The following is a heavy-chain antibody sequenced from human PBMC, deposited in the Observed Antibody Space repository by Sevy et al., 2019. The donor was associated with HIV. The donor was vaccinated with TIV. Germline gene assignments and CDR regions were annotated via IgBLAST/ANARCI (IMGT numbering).Heavy chain of an antibody. CDR3: ARDRCSGGSCYSYDY. J-gene: IGHJ4*02. D-gene: IGHD2-15*01. CDR1: GFTFSSYW. CDR2: INSDGSST. V-gene: IGHV3-74*01. Sequence: GGSLRLSCAASGFTFSSYWMHWVRQAPGKGLVWVSRINSDGSSTSYADSVKGRFTISRDNAKNTLYLQMNSLRAEDTAVYYCARDRCSGGSCYSYDYWGQGTLVTVSS.